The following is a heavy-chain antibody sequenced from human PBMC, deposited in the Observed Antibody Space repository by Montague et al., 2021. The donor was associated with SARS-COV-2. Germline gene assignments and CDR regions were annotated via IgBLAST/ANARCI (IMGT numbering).Heavy chain of an antibody. CDR3: ARGRVDTTMILVVFTGAAHYFDS. Sequence: SETLSLTCAVYGGSFSGYYWSWIRQPPGKGLEWIGDINHSGSTNYNPSLKSRVGISVDTSKNQFSLKLNSVTAADTAVYYCARGRVDTTMILVVFTGAAHYFDSWGQGTLVSVSS. V-gene: IGHV4-34*01. CDR2: INHSGST. D-gene: IGHD3-22*01. J-gene: IGHJ4*02. CDR1: GGSFSGYY.